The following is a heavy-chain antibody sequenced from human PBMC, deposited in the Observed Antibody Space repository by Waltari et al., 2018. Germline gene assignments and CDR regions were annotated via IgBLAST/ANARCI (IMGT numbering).Heavy chain of an antibody. D-gene: IGHD3-3*01. V-gene: IGHV1-18*01. CDR2: ISAYNGNT. CDR1: GYTFTSYG. CDR3: ARVSFTIFGVVIGWFDP. J-gene: IGHJ5*02. Sequence: QVQLVQSGAEVKKPGASVKVSCKASGYTFTSYGISWVRQAPGQGLEWMGWISAYNGNTNSAQKLQGRVTMTTDTSTSTAYMELRSLRSDDTAVYYCARVSFTIFGVVIGWFDPWGQGTLVTVSS.